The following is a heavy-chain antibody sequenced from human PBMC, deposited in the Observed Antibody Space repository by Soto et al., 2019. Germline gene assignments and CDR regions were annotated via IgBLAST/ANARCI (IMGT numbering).Heavy chain of an antibody. CDR1: GYTFTSYD. V-gene: IGHV1-8*01. CDR3: ARGRKVYYDYIWGSYPPRTAFDI. D-gene: IGHD3-16*02. J-gene: IGHJ3*02. Sequence: QVQLVQSGAEVKKPGASVKVSCKASGYTFTSYDINWVRQATGQGLEWMGWMNPNSGNTGYAQKFQGRVTMTRNTSISTAYMELSSLRSEDTAVYYCARGRKVYYDYIWGSYPPRTAFDIWGQGTMVTVSS. CDR2: MNPNSGNT.